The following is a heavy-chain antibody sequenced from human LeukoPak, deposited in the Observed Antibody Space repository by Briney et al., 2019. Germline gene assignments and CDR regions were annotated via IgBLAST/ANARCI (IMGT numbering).Heavy chain of an antibody. CDR1: GGSISSGGYY. CDR3: ARGYSSGWYLGSIWFDP. Sequence: PSQTLSLTCTVSGGSISSGGYYWSWIRQHPGKGLEWIGYIYYSGSTYYNPSLKSRVTISVDTSKNQFSLKLSSVTAADTAVYYCARGYSSGWYLGSIWFDPWGQGTLVTVSS. CDR2: IYYSGST. V-gene: IGHV4-31*03. J-gene: IGHJ5*02. D-gene: IGHD6-19*01.